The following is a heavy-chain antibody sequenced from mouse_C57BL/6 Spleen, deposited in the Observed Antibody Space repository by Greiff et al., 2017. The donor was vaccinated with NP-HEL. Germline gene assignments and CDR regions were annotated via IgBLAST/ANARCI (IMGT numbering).Heavy chain of an antibody. V-gene: IGHV1-19*01. Sequence: EVQRVESGPVLVKPGASVKMSCKASGYTFTDYYMNWVKQSHGKSLEWIGVINPYNGGTSYNQKFKGKATLTVDKSSSTAYMELNSLTSEDSAVYYCARSDYYGSSYGFAYWGQGTLVTVSA. J-gene: IGHJ3*01. CDR1: GYTFTDYY. CDR3: ARSDYYGSSYGFAY. CDR2: INPYNGGT. D-gene: IGHD1-1*01.